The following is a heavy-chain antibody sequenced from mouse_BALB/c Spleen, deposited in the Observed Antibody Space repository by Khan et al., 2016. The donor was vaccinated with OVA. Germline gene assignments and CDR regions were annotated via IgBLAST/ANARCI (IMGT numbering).Heavy chain of an antibody. D-gene: IGHD2-10*01. CDR2: IWGDGNT. Sequence: QVQLKQSGPGLVAPSQSLSITCTVSGFSLTSFGVNWVRQPPGKGLEWLGVIWGDGNTNYHSALISRLSISKDSSKSQVFLKLNSLQTDDTATYYCASYYGNYPYAMDYWGQGTSVTVSS. CDR1: GFSLTSFG. V-gene: IGHV2-3*01. CDR3: ASYYGNYPYAMDY. J-gene: IGHJ4*01.